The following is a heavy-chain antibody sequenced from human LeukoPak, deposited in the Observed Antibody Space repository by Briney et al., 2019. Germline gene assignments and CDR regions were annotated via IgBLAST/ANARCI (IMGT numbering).Heavy chain of an antibody. D-gene: IGHD1-26*01. CDR1: GYTLTELS. Sequence: ASVKVSCKVSGYTLTELSMHWVRQAPGKGLEWMGGFDPEDGETIYAQKFQGRVTMTEDTSTDTAYMELSSLRSEDTAVYYCATDRRGLGATDYWGQGTPVTVSS. CDR2: FDPEDGET. V-gene: IGHV1-24*01. J-gene: IGHJ4*02. CDR3: ATDRRGLGATDY.